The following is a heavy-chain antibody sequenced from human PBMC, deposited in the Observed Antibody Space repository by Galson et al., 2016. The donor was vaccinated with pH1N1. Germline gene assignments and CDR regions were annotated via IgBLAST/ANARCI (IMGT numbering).Heavy chain of an antibody. Sequence: SLRLSCAASGFISNRHGMNWVRQAPRKGREWVSGVSPRGDIQYYADSVKGRFTIFRNNSRNTVPLQMSSLRAEDTALYYCAKDIDWGAFQSWGQGTRVTVSS. CDR1: GFISNRHG. V-gene: IGHV3-23*01. D-gene: IGHD3-9*01. CDR3: AKDIDWGAFQS. J-gene: IGHJ5*02. CDR2: VSPRGDIQ.